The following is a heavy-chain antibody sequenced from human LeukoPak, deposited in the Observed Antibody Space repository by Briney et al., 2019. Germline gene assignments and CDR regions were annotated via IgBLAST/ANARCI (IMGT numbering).Heavy chain of an antibody. CDR3: ARDVVQRGQRIAVAATGFDP. J-gene: IGHJ5*02. CDR2: IYYSGST. D-gene: IGHD6-19*01. V-gene: IGHV4-59*12. CDR1: GGSISSYY. Sequence: PSETLSLTCTVSGGSISSYYWSWIRQPPGKGLEWIGYIYYSGSTNYNPSLKSRATISVDTSKNQFSLKLSSVTAADTAVYYCARDVVQRGQRIAVAATGFDPWGQGTLVTVSS.